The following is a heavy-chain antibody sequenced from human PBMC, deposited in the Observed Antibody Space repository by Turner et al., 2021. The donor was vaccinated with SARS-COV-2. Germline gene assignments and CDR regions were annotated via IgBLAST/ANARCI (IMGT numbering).Heavy chain of an antibody. D-gene: IGHD6-13*01. V-gene: IGHV4-39*07. CDR3: AGGSWGAAAGQAGGGDYYGMDV. CDR2: IYYVANT. J-gene: IGHJ6*02. Sequence: QLQLQESGPGLLKPSETLSLSCTLSGGSISLSSFYWGWVRPPPGKGLEWIGSIYYVANTDYNLSLKSRVTISVDTPKNQFSLKLGSVTAADTAVYYCAGGSWGAAAGQAGGGDYYGMDVWGQGTTVTVSS. CDR1: GGSISLSSFY.